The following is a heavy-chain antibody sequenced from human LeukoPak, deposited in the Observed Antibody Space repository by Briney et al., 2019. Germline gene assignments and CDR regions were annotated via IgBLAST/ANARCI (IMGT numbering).Heavy chain of an antibody. V-gene: IGHV3-7*01. J-gene: IGHJ6*02. Sequence: GWCLRLSCTASGFTFNNYWMSWVRQASWKGREGVADIKQDGSEKYYVDSVRGRFTIFRDNAKNSLFLQMNTLRAEDKDVYYCARVRYYEDVWGQGTTVTVSS. CDR2: IKQDGSEK. D-gene: IGHD2/OR15-2a*01. CDR1: GFTFNNYW. CDR3: ARVRYYEDV.